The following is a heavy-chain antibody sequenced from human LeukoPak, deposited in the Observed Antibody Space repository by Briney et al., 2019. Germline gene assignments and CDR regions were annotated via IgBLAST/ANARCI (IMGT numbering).Heavy chain of an antibody. CDR3: ATVGGNFNFDY. D-gene: IGHD4-23*01. J-gene: IGHJ4*02. V-gene: IGHV1-69-2*01. Sequence: ASVKVSCKVSGYTFTDYYMHWVQQAPGKGLEWMGLVDPEDGETIYAEKFQGRVTITADTSTDTAYMELSNLRSEDTAVYYCATVGGNFNFDYWGQGTLVTVSS. CDR1: GYTFTDYY. CDR2: VDPEDGET.